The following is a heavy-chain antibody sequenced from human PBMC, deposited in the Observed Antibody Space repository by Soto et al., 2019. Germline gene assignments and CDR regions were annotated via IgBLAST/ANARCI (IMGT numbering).Heavy chain of an antibody. J-gene: IGHJ1*01. CDR1: GYTFTSYG. CDR2: ISAYNGNT. CDR3: ARGGRYNWNYAEYFQH. V-gene: IGHV1-18*01. D-gene: IGHD1-7*01. Sequence: ASVKVSCKASGYTFTSYGISWVRQAPGQGLEWMGWISAYNGNTNYAQKLQGRVTMTTDKSTSTAYMELRSLRSDDTAVYYCARGGRYNWNYAEYFQHWGQGTLVTVSS.